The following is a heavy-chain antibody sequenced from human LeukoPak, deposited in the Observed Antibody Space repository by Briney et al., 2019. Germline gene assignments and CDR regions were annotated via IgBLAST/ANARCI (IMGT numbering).Heavy chain of an antibody. CDR2: ISGSGGST. V-gene: IGHV3-23*01. J-gene: IGHJ6*03. CDR1: GFTFSSCA. Sequence: PGGSLRLSCVASGFTFSSCAMSWVRQAPGKGLEWVSAISGSGGSTYYADSVKGRFTISRDNSKNTLYLQMNSLRAEDTAVYYCAKDQIVAKGYYYYYYMDVWGKGTTVTVSS. D-gene: IGHD5-12*01. CDR3: AKDQIVAKGYYYYYYMDV.